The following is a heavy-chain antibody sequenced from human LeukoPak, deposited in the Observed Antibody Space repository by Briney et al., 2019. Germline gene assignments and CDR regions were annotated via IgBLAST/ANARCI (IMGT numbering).Heavy chain of an antibody. V-gene: IGHV4-59*10. CDR1: GGSFSGYY. CDR3: ARGGWYSIS. CDR2: IYTSGST. J-gene: IGHJ5*02. Sequence: PSETLSLTCAVYGGSFSGYYWSWIRQPAGKGLEWIGRIYTSGSTNYNPSLKSRVTMSVDTSENQFSLKLSSVTAADTAVYYCARGGWYSISWGQGTLVTVSS. D-gene: IGHD6-19*01.